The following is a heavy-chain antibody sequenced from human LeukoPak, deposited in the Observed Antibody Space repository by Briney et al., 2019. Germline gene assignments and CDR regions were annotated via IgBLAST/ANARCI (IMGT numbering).Heavy chain of an antibody. V-gene: IGHV1-46*01. CDR1: GYTFTSYY. CDR2: INPSGGST. J-gene: IGHJ6*03. D-gene: IGHD6-19*01. Sequence: GASVKVSCKASGYTFTSYYMHWVRQAPGQGLEWMGIINPSGGSTSYAQKFQGRVTMTRDTSTSTVYMELSSLRAEDTAVYYCARTSEYSSGWYYYYYYMDVWGKGTTVTISS. CDR3: ARTSEYSSGWYYYYYYMDV.